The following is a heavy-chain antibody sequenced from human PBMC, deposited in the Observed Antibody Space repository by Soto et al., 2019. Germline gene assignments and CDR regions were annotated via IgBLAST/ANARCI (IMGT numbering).Heavy chain of an antibody. D-gene: IGHD2-2*02. CDR3: ARAGYTRPTPDY. J-gene: IGHJ4*02. V-gene: IGHV4-59*01. CDR1: GGSISSYY. Sequence: LSLTCTVSGGSISSYYWSCSLQPPGKGLEWIGYISYSGSTNSNPSLKSRVTISVDTSKNQFSLKLSSVTAAATAVYYCARAGYTRPTPDYWGQGTLVTVSS. CDR2: ISYSGST.